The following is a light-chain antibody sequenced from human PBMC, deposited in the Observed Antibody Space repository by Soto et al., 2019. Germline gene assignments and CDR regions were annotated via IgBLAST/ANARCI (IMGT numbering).Light chain of an antibody. CDR1: PSISSW. CDR3: QQANSFPLT. Sequence: DIQMTQSPSSVSASVGDRVTITCRASPSISSWLAWYQQRPGKAPKLLIYAASSLQSGDPSRYSGSGSGTDFTLTISSLQPEDFATYYCQQANSFPLTVGGGTKVEIK. V-gene: IGKV1-12*01. CDR2: AAS. J-gene: IGKJ4*01.